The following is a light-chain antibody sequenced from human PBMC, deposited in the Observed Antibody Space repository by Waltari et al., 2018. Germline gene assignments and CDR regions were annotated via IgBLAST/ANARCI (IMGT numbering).Light chain of an antibody. CDR3: QEYDSLPVT. J-gene: IGKJ4*01. CDR2: KAS. V-gene: IGKV1-5*03. Sequence: DIQMTQSPHTLSASVGHRLTMPCRTSQSVKNNLAWYQQKPGKAPKVLIHKASRLEGGVPSRFSGSGYGTEFTLTISSLQPDDFATYYCQEYDSLPVTFGGGTRVEIK. CDR1: QSVKNN.